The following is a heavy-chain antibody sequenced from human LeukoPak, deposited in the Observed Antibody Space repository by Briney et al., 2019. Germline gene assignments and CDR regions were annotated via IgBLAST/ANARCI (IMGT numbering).Heavy chain of an antibody. CDR2: ISSSSSYI. CDR3: ARADESLVYGMDV. V-gene: IGHV3-21*01. J-gene: IGHJ6*02. CDR1: GFTFSSYS. Sequence: GGSLRLSCAASGFTFSSYSMNWVRQAPGKGLEWVSSISSSSSYIYYADSVKGRFTISRDNAKNSLYLQMNSLRAEDTAVYYCARADESLVYGMDVWGQGTTVIVSS.